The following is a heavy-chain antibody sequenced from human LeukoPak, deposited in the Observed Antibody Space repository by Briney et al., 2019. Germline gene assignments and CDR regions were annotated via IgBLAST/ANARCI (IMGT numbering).Heavy chain of an antibody. D-gene: IGHD2-8*02. CDR1: GGSISNYY. CDR2: IYDSGST. J-gene: IGHJ4*02. CDR3: ARHDSTGHYYFHY. V-gene: IGHV4-59*08. Sequence: SETLSLTCTVSGGSISNYYWSWIRQPPGEGLEWIGYIYDSGSTNHNPPLKSRVTISIDTSKNQFSLKLSSVTAADTAVYYCARHDSTGHYYFHYWGQGTLVTVSS.